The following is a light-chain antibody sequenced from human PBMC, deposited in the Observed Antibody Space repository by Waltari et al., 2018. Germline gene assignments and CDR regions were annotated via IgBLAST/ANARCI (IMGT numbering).Light chain of an antibody. J-gene: IGKJ1*01. CDR2: AAS. Sequence: DIRMTQSPSSLSASVGDRVTITCRASQDISGSLAWYQQKPGKATHLLVFAASRLESGVPSRFSGGGSTTDYTLTISGLQPEDFATYYCHQYFSTPTSTFGPGTKVELK. V-gene: IGKV1-NL1*01. CDR3: HQYFSTPTST. CDR1: QDISGS.